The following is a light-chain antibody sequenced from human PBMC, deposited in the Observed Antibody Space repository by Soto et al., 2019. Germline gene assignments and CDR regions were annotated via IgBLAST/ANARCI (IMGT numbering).Light chain of an antibody. CDR2: EVS. CDR3: SSYTSNSTRV. J-gene: IGLJ3*02. CDR1: SSDVGRYNY. Sequence: QSALTQPPSVSGSPGQSITISCTGTSSDVGRYNYVSWYQQHPGKAPKLMIYEVSNRPSGVSNRFSGSKSGNTASLTISGLHAEDEADYYCSSYTSNSTRVFGGGTKLTVL. V-gene: IGLV2-14*01.